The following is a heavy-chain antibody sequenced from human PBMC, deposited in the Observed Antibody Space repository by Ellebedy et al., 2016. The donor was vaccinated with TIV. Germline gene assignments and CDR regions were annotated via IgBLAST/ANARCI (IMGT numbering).Heavy chain of an antibody. CDR2: ISSSVTTV. V-gene: IGHV3-11*04. CDR1: GFTFSDYY. D-gene: IGHD3-16*01. CDR3: VRFPRGAPFADYLYYMDV. J-gene: IGHJ6*03. Sequence: PGGSLRLSCAASGFTFSDYYMSWIRQAPGKGLEWISYISSSVTTVYYADSVKGRFAISRDNAKTSIYLQMNSLRVEDTAVYYCVRFPRGAPFADYLYYMDVWGEGTTVIVSS.